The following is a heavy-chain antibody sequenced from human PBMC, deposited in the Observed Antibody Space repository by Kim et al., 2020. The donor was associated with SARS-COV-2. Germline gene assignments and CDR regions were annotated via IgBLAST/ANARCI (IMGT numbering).Heavy chain of an antibody. D-gene: IGHD4-17*01. Sequence: GGSLRLSCTASGFTFGDYAMSWFRQAPGKGLEWVGFIRSKAYGGTTEYAASVKGRFTISRDDSKSIAYLQMNSLKTEDTAVYYCTRAATVTTQNWFDPWGQGTLVTVSS. CDR3: TRAATVTTQNWFDP. CDR1: GFTFGDYA. CDR2: IRSKAYGGTT. V-gene: IGHV3-49*03. J-gene: IGHJ5*02.